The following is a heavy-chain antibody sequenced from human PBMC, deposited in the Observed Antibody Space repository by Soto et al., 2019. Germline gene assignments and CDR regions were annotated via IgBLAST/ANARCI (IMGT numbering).Heavy chain of an antibody. D-gene: IGHD3-22*01. V-gene: IGHV1-18*01. Sequence: ASVKVSCKASGYTFTSYGISWVRQAPGQGLEWMGWISAYNGNTNYAQKLQGRVTIAADESTSTAYMELSSLRSEDTAVYYCARRDRHYYDSSGVYFDYWGQGTLVTVSS. J-gene: IGHJ4*02. CDR1: GYTFTSYG. CDR2: ISAYNGNT. CDR3: ARRDRHYYDSSGVYFDY.